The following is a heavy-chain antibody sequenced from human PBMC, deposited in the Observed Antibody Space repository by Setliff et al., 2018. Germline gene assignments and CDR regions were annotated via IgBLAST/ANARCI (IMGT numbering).Heavy chain of an antibody. CDR1: GGSLRNNF. CDR2: LYYSGST. Sequence: SETLSLTCTVSGGSLRNNFWGWIRQSPGKGLEWIGSLYYSGSTNYNPSLKSRVTISVDTSKNQLSLKLSSVTAADTAVYYCARDQGYCGSASCYAQLWFDPWGQGTLVTVSS. V-gene: IGHV4-39*07. D-gene: IGHD2-2*01. J-gene: IGHJ5*02. CDR3: ARDQGYCGSASCYAQLWFDP.